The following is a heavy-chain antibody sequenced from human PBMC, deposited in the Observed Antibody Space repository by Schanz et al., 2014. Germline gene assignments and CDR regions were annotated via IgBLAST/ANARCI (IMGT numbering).Heavy chain of an antibody. CDR3: ARKMKLGVYGGKGHDSLDI. D-gene: IGHD4-17*01. CDR1: GFNFNNFA. V-gene: IGHV3-7*04. Sequence: EVQLLESGGGLVQPGGSLRLSCAASGFNFNNFAMTWVRQAPGKGPEWVANIKHDGSVKDYVDSVEGRFTISRDNAKRSLFLQMNSLRVEDTAVYYCARKMKLGVYGGKGHDSLDIWGQGTMVTVSS. CDR2: IKHDGSVK. J-gene: IGHJ3*02.